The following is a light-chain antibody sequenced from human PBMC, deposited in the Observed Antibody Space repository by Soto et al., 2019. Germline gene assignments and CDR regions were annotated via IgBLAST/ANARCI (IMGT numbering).Light chain of an antibody. CDR3: QQYGDLPLT. J-gene: IGKJ4*01. CDR1: QDINNY. Sequence: DIQMTQSPSSLSASVGDRVTITCQASQDINNYLSWYQQKPGKAPKLLIYDASHLETGLPSRFSESGSGTDFTFTISSLHPEDIATYYCQQYGDLPLTFRGGPKVEIK. CDR2: DAS. V-gene: IGKV1-33*01.